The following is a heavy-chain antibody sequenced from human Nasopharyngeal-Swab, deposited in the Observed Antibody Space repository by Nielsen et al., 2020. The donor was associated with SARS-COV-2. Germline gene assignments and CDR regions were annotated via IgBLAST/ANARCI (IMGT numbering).Heavy chain of an antibody. CDR3: GRDLGGRFST. D-gene: IGHD3-16*01. Sequence: GESLKISCAASGFTFRSYWMHWVRQVPGKGLVWVSRINEDGSITNYADSVEGRFTISRDNVKNTLFLHMNSLRAEDTAVYYCGRDLGGRFSTWGQGTLVTASS. J-gene: IGHJ5*02. CDR1: GFTFRSYW. CDR2: INEDGSIT. V-gene: IGHV3-74*01.